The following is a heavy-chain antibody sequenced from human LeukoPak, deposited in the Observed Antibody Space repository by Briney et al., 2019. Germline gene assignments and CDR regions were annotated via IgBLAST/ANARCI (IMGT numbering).Heavy chain of an antibody. Sequence: GESLKISCAASGFTFSSYAMSWVRQAPGKGLEWVSAISGSGGSTYYADSVKGRFTISRDNSKNTLFLQMNSLRAEDTAVYYCAKDSLVGGWLVGYSFDSWGQGTLVTVSS. J-gene: IGHJ4*02. V-gene: IGHV3-23*01. CDR1: GFTFSSYA. CDR2: ISGSGGST. CDR3: AKDSLVGGWLVGYSFDS. D-gene: IGHD6-19*01.